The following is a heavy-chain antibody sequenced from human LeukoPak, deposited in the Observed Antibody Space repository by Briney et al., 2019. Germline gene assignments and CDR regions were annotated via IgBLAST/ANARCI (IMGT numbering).Heavy chain of an antibody. CDR1: GFTVSSNY. J-gene: IGHJ3*02. CDR2: IYSGGST. D-gene: IGHD5-18*01. Sequence: QAGGSLRLSCAASGFTVSSNYMSWVRQAPGKGLEWVSVIYSGGSTYYADSVKGRFTISRDNSKNTLYLQMNSLRAEDTAVYYCARYTAMAGDAFDIWGQGTMVTVSS. V-gene: IGHV3-53*01. CDR3: ARYTAMAGDAFDI.